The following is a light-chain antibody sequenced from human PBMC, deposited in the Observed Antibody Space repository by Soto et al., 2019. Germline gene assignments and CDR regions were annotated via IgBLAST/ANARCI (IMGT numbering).Light chain of an antibody. J-gene: IGKJ1*01. CDR3: QQYNSYSWT. CDR2: DAS. CDR1: QGITRW. Sequence: IHLPQSPSSLSASVGDRFTIPCRASQGITRWMAWYQQKPGKAPKLLIYDASTLESGVPSRFSGSRSGTEFTLTISSLQPDDFATYYCQQYNSYSWTFGQGTKVDI. V-gene: IGKV1-5*01.